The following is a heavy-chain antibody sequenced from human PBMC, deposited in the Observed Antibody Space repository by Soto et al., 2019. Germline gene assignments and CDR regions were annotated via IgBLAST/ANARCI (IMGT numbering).Heavy chain of an antibody. D-gene: IGHD6-6*01. CDR1: ISTFRNHA. CDR2: IIPIFGTA. J-gene: IGHJ6*02. Sequence: SLKVACKGSISTFRNHAIKGERVAPGQGRDWKRGIIPIFGTANYAQKFQGRVTITADKSTRTAYMELSSLSPDDTAVYYRARKGGQRVPTHSYYGMGAWGQGTRGTVSS. V-gene: IGHV1-69*06. CDR3: ARKGGQRVPTHSYYGMGA.